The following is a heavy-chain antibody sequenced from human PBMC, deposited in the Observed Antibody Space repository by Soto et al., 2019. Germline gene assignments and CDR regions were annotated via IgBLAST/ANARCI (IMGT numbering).Heavy chain of an antibody. V-gene: IGHV3-49*03. CDR3: ARGELY. D-gene: IGHD1-26*01. CDR2: IRGNAYGGTA. Sequence: EVQLVESGGGLVQPGRSLRLSCAASGFTFGDALMTWFRQAPGKGLEWVGFIRGNAYGGTAEYAASVQGRFTISRDDSKSTAYLERNSLKTDDTAVYYCARGELYWGQGTLVTVSS. J-gene: IGHJ4*02. CDR1: GFTFGDAL.